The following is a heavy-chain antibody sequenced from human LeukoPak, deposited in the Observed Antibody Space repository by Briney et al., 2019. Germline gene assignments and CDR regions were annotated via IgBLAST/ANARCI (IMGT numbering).Heavy chain of an antibody. D-gene: IGHD5-12*01. V-gene: IGHV3-48*01. CDR3: ARSRSGSYFDY. CDR2: ISSTSSSI. Sequence: GRSLRLSCAASGYTFSAYSINWVRQAPGQGLVWISYISSTSSSIFYADSVKGRFTISRDNAKNSLYLQMNSLRAEDTAVYYCARSRSGSYFDYWGQGSLVTVS. J-gene: IGHJ4*02. CDR1: GYTFSAYS.